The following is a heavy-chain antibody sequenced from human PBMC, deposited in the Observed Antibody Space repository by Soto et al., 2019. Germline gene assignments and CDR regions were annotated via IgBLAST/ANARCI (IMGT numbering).Heavy chain of an antibody. D-gene: IGHD2-15*01. CDR2: IYWDDDK. V-gene: IGHV2-5*02. Sequence: QITLKESGPTLVKPTQTLTLTCTFSGFSLSTSGVGVGWIRQPPGKALEWLALIYWDDDKRYSPSLKSRLTITKDTSKNQVVLTMTNMDPVDTATYYCAHSGEYCCGGSCYLQNWGQGTLVTVSS. J-gene: IGHJ4*02. CDR1: GFSLSTSGVG. CDR3: AHSGEYCCGGSCYLQN.